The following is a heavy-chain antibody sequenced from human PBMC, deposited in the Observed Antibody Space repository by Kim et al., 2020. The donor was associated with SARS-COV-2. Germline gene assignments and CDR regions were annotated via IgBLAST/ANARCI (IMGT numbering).Heavy chain of an antibody. CDR3: ARGLVDWSGNNYSIDY. V-gene: IGHV3-13*01. J-gene: IGHJ4*02. Sequence: SVKGRFTISRENTKNSLYLQMDSLTAGDTGVYYCARGLVDWSGNNYSIDYWGQETLVTVSS. D-gene: IGHD3-22*01.